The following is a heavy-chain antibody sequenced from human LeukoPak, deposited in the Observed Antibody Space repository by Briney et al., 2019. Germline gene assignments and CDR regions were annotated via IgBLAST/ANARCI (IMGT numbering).Heavy chain of an antibody. Sequence: ASVKVSCKASGYTFTSYDINWVRQATGQGLEWMGWMNTNTGNPTYAQGFTGRFVFSLDTSVSTAYLQISSLKAEDTAVYYCARGPWDYWGQGTLVTVSS. CDR3: ARGPWDY. CDR2: MNTNTGNP. CDR1: GYTFTSYD. V-gene: IGHV7-4-1*02. J-gene: IGHJ4*02.